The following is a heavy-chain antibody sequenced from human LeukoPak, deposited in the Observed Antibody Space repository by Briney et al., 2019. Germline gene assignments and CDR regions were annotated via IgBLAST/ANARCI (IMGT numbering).Heavy chain of an antibody. Sequence: GGSLRLSCAASGFTFSSYAMTWVRQAPGKGLEWVSSITNSGGTAHYAGSVKGRFTISRDNAKNTLYLQMSSLRVDDTAIYYCAKEFAPDFYVLGWFDPWGQGTLATVSS. CDR2: ITNSGGTA. D-gene: IGHD3-16*01. V-gene: IGHV3-23*01. J-gene: IGHJ5*02. CDR3: AKEFAPDFYVLGWFDP. CDR1: GFTFSSYA.